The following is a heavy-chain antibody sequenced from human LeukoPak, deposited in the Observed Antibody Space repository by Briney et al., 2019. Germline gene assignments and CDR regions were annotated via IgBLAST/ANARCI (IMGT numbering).Heavy chain of an antibody. CDR3: ARSGPHQLCDSISISAYYYYGMDV. CDR1: GGSISSYY. CDR2: IYYSGST. Sequence: PSETLSLTCTVSGGSISSYYWSWIRQPPGKGLEWIGYIYYSGSTNYNPSLKSRVTISVDTSKNQFSLKLSSVTAADTAVYYCARSGPHQLCDSISISAYYYYGMDVWGQGTTVTVSS. V-gene: IGHV4-59*01. D-gene: IGHD2-21*02. J-gene: IGHJ6*02.